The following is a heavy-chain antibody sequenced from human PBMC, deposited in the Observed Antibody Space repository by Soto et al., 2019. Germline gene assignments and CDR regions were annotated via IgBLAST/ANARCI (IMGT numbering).Heavy chain of an antibody. D-gene: IGHD2-21*02. J-gene: IGHJ6*03. CDR1: GFTFSSYW. V-gene: IGHV3-7*01. Sequence: GGSLILSCAASGFTFSSYWMSWVRQAPGKGLEWVANIKQDGSEKYYVDSVKGRFTISRDNAKNSLYLQMNSLRAEDTAVYYCARDRDSRYYYYMDVWGKGTTVTVSS. CDR3: ARDRDSRYYYYMDV. CDR2: IKQDGSEK.